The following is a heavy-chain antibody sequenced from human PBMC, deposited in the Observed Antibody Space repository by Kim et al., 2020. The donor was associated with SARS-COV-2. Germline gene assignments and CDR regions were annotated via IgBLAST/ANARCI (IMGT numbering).Heavy chain of an antibody. Sequence: SISSYIYYADSVKGRFTISRDNAKNSLYLQMNSLRAEDTALYYYARELIWGQGTMVTVSS. J-gene: IGHJ3*02. CDR2: SISSYI. V-gene: IGHV3-21*01. CDR3: ARELI.